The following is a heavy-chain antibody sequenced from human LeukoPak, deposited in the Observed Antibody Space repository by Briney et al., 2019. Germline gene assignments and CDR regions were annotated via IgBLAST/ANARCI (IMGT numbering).Heavy chain of an antibody. Sequence: GGSLRLSCAASGFTFSSYAMSWVRQAPGKGLEWVSYISSSSSTIYYADSVKGRFTISRDNAKNSLYLQMNSLRAEDTAVYYCARWIQLWLGNYYYMDVWGKGTMVTVSS. CDR1: GFTFSSYA. V-gene: IGHV3-48*01. CDR2: ISSSSSTI. CDR3: ARWIQLWLGNYYYMDV. D-gene: IGHD5-18*01. J-gene: IGHJ6*03.